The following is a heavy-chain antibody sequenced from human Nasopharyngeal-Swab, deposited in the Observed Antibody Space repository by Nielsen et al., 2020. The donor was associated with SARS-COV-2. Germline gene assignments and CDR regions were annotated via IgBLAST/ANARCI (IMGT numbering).Heavy chain of an antibody. CDR3: ARGDTIFGKGGYDAFDI. CDR2: INAGNGNT. J-gene: IGHJ3*02. Sequence: ASVKVSCKASGYTFTSYAMHWVRQAPGQRLEWMGWINAGNGNTKYSQKFQGRVTITRDTSATTAYMELSSLRSEDTAVYYCARGDTIFGKGGYDAFDIWGQGTMVTVSS. V-gene: IGHV1-3*01. D-gene: IGHD3-3*01. CDR1: GYTFTSYA.